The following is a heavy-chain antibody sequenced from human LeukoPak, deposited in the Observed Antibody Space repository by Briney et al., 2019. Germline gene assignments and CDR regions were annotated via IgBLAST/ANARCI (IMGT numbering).Heavy chain of an antibody. CDR1: GGSISTYY. V-gene: IGHV4-59*08. D-gene: IGHD1-26*01. Sequence: SETLSLTCTLSGGSISTYYWSWVRQPPGKGLEWIGYIYYTGSTDYNPSLKSRVTISVDTSKNQFSLKLSSVTAADTAVYYCARLNYYGFDYWGQGTLVTFSS. CDR3: ARLNYYGFDY. CDR2: IYYTGST. J-gene: IGHJ4*02.